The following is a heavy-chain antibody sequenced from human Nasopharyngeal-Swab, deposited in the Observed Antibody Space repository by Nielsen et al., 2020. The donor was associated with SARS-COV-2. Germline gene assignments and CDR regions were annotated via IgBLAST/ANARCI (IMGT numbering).Heavy chain of an antibody. J-gene: IGHJ6*02. D-gene: IGHD3-3*01. CDR3: ARMTATIFGVVTVSYYGMDV. CDR1: GFTFSSYE. Sequence: GESLKIFCAASGFTFSSYEMNWVRQAPGKGLEWVSYISSSGSTIYYADSVKGRFTISRDNAKNSLYLQMNSLRAEDTAVYYCARMTATIFGVVTVSYYGMDVWGQGTTVTVSS. V-gene: IGHV3-48*03. CDR2: ISSSGSTI.